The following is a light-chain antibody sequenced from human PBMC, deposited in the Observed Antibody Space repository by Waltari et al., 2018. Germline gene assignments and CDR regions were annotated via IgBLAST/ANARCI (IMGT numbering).Light chain of an antibody. CDR2: SNP. CDR1: SSNFGAGYD. J-gene: IGLJ3*02. CDR3: QSFDSSLSASV. V-gene: IGLV1-40*01. Sequence: QSVLTQPPSMSGAPGQKVTIPCTGGSSNFGAGYDVHWYQQFPGAAPKLLIFSNPDAASGVPGRFSGSKSGTSASLAIAGLQSEDEAVYYCQSFDSSLSASVFGGGTKLTVL.